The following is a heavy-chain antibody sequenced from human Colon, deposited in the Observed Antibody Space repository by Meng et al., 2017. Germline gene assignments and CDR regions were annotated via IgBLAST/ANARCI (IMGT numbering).Heavy chain of an antibody. CDR2: INIGNGNT. D-gene: IGHD2-21*01. CDR3: ARDKGDWVLGDY. V-gene: IGHV1-3*04. CDR1: GYTFTSYA. J-gene: IGHJ4*02. Sequence: QVQLGQSGAEVKKPGASVKVSCKASGYTFTSYAMHWVRQAPGQRLEWMGWINIGNGNTKYSQNFQGRVTFTRDTSASTAYMELNSLRSEDTAVYYCARDKGDWVLGDYWGQGSLVTVSS.